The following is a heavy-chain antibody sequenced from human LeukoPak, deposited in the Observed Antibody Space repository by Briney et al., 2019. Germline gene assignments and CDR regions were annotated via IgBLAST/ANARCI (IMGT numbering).Heavy chain of an antibody. J-gene: IGHJ5*02. CDR2: INHSGST. CDR1: GGSFSGYY. V-gene: IGHV4-34*01. D-gene: IGHD3-3*01. Sequence: PSETLSLTCAVYGGSFSGYYWSWIRQPPGKGLEWIGEINHSGSTNHNPSLKSRVTISVDTSKNQFSLKLSSVTAADTAVYYCARGRDGVVINWFDPWGQGTLVTVSS. CDR3: ARGRDGVVINWFDP.